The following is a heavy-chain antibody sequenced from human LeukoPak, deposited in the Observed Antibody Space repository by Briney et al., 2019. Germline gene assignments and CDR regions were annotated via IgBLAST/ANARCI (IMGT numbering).Heavy chain of an antibody. CDR3: ATIPDPVRIAAFP. D-gene: IGHD6-13*01. CDR2: IRYDGSNK. V-gene: IGHV3-30*02. J-gene: IGHJ5*02. Sequence: GGSLSLSCAASGFTFSGYAIHWVRQAPGKGLEWVAFIRYDGSNKYYADSVKGRFAISRDNSKNTLYLQMNSLRAEDTAVYYCATIPDPVRIAAFPWGQGTLVTVSS. CDR1: GFTFSGYA.